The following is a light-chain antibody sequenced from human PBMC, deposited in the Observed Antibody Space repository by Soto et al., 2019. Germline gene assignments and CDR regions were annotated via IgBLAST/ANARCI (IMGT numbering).Light chain of an antibody. CDR3: SSYAGSNNFEVV. J-gene: IGLJ2*01. CDR1: SSDVGGYNY. V-gene: IGLV2-8*01. CDR2: EVS. Sequence: QSVLTQPPSASGSPGQSVTISCTGTSSDVGGYNYVSWYQQHPGKAPKLMIYEVSKRPSGVPDRFSGSKSGNTASLTVSGLQAEDEADYYCSSYAGSNNFEVVFGGGTKVIVL.